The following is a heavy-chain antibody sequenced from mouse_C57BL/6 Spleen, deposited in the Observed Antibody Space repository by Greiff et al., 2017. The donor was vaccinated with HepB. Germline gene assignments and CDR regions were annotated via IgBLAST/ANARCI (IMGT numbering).Heavy chain of an antibody. J-gene: IGHJ3*01. CDR2: IYPRSGNT. CDR3: ATTSIYYDYDGFAY. Sequence: VQLQQSGAELARPGASVKLSCKASGYTFTSYGISWVKQRTGQGLEWIGEIYPRSGNTYYNEKFKGKATLTADKSSSTAYMELRSLTSEDSAVYFCATTSIYYDYDGFAYWGQGTLVTVSA. V-gene: IGHV1-81*01. CDR1: GYTFTSYG. D-gene: IGHD2-4*01.